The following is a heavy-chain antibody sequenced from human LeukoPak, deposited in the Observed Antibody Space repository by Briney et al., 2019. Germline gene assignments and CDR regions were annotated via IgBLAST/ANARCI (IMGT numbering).Heavy chain of an antibody. CDR2: ISSSGTTI. CDR3: ARISGAAAQHFDY. CDR1: GFTFSSYT. Sequence: PGGSLRLSCAASGFTFSSYTMSWVRQAPGKGLEWVSYISSSGTTIYYADSVKGRFAISRDNAKNSLYLQMNSLRAEDTAVYYCARISGAAAQHFDYWGQGTLVTVSS. D-gene: IGHD6-13*01. J-gene: IGHJ4*02. V-gene: IGHV3-48*04.